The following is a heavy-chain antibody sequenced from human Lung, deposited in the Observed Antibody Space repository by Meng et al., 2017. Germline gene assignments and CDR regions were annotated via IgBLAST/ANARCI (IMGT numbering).Heavy chain of an antibody. V-gene: IGHV1-2*06. CDR3: ARDEDISAAGKLFGDY. Sequence: GQLVQSVDVVKKPGASVKVSCQPSGYNLPHYEIRWVRRAPGQGLEWMGRINPKSGDTHYAQKFQARVTMTGDTSISTAYMELSGLRSDDTAMYYCARDEDISAAGKLFGDYWGQGTLVTVSS. D-gene: IGHD6-25*01. J-gene: IGHJ4*02. CDR2: INPKSGDT. CDR1: GYNLPHYE.